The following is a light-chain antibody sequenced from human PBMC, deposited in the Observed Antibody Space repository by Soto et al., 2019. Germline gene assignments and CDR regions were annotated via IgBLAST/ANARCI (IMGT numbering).Light chain of an antibody. Sequence: EIVLTQSPATLSLSPGERATLSCRASQSVSSYLAWYQQKPGQAPRLLIYDASNRATGIPARFSGSGSRTDFSLTISSLAPEDFAVYYCQQRSNWPRSFTFGPGTKVDIK. CDR2: DAS. CDR3: QQRSNWPRSFT. CDR1: QSVSSY. J-gene: IGKJ3*01. V-gene: IGKV3-11*01.